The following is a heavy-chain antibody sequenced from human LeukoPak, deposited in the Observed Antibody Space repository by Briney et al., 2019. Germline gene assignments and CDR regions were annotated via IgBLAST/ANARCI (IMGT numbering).Heavy chain of an antibody. Sequence: PGGSLRLSCADSGFTFSNYWMSWVRQAPGKGLEWVANIKQDGSEKFYVDFVKGRFTISRDNAKNSLYLQMNSLRAEDTAVYYCARDCVIVGAPCYDYWGQGTLVTVSS. CDR3: ARDCVIVGAPCYDY. V-gene: IGHV3-7*04. J-gene: IGHJ4*02. CDR2: IKQDGSEK. CDR1: GFTFSNYW. D-gene: IGHD1-26*01.